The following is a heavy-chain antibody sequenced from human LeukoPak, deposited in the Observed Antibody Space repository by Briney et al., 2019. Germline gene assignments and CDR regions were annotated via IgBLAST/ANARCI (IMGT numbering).Heavy chain of an antibody. V-gene: IGHV7-4-1*02. CDR1: GYTFSSSA. CDR3: ATDLKKGDSGCFDY. Sequence: ASVKVSCKASGYTFSSSALNWVRQAPGQGLEWMGWINTNTGNPTYAQGFTGRFVFSLDTSVSTAYLHISSLEAEDTAIYYCATDLKKGDSGCFDYWGQGTLVTVSS. CDR2: INTNTGNP. D-gene: IGHD6-19*01. J-gene: IGHJ4*02.